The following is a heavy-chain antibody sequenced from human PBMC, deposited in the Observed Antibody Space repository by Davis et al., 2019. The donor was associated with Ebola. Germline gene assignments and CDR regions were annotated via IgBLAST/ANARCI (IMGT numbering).Heavy chain of an antibody. Sequence: ASVKVSCKASGGTFSSYAISWVRQAPGQGLEWMGWISAYNGNTNYAQKLQGRVTMTTDTSTSTAYMELRSLRSDDTAVYYCARDWCSSATCYAGYYNGMDVWGQGTTVTVSS. D-gene: IGHD2-2*01. J-gene: IGHJ6*02. CDR1: GGTFSSYA. CDR2: ISAYNGNT. V-gene: IGHV1-18*01. CDR3: ARDWCSSATCYAGYYNGMDV.